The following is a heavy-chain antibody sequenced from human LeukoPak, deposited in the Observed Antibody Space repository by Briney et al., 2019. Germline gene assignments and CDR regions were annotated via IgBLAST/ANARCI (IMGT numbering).Heavy chain of an antibody. D-gene: IGHD2-15*01. CDR3: AGRLGGYVDH. V-gene: IGHV3-66*04. Sequence: GGSLRLSCAASGFTVSSNYMSWVRQAPGKGLEWVSVIFSGGSTYYADSVKGRFTISRDNSKNTLYFQMNSMRVEDTAVYYCAGRLGGYVDHWGQGTLVTVSS. J-gene: IGHJ4*02. CDR1: GFTVSSNY. CDR2: IFSGGST.